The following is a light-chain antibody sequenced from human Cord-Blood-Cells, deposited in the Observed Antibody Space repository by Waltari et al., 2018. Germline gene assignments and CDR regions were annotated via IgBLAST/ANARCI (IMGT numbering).Light chain of an antibody. Sequence: QSVLTQPPSVSGAPGQRVTISCTGSSSNIGAGYDVHWYQQLPGTVPKLLIFGNSNRPSGVPDRFSGSKSGTSASRAITGLQAEDEADYYCQSYDSSLSGSVVFGGGTKLTVL. J-gene: IGLJ2*01. CDR1: SSNIGAGYD. CDR2: GNS. CDR3: QSYDSSLSGSVV. V-gene: IGLV1-40*01.